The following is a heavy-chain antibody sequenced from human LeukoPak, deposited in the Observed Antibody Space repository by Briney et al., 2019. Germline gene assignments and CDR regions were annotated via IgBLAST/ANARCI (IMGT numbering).Heavy chain of an antibody. CDR2: FDPDDGET. Sequence: ASVKVSCKASGYTFTSYGISWVRQAPGKGLEWMGGFDPDDGETIYAQKFQGRVTMTEDTSTDTAYMELSSLRSEDTAVYYCAFDMTTDDAFDIWGQGTMVTVSS. V-gene: IGHV1-24*01. J-gene: IGHJ3*02. CDR3: AFDMTTDDAFDI. D-gene: IGHD4-17*01. CDR1: GYTFTSYG.